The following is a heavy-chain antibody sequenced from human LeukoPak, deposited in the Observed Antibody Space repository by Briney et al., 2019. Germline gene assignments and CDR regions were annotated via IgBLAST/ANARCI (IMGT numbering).Heavy chain of an antibody. V-gene: IGHV4-34*01. CDR3: ARGRRRSDAFDI. J-gene: IGHJ3*02. Sequence: SETLSLTCAVYGGSFSGYYWSWIRQPPGKGLEWIGEINHSGSTNYNPSLKSRVTISVDTSKNQFSLKLSSVTAADTAVYYCARGRRRSDAFDIWGQGTMVTVSS. CDR2: INHSGST. D-gene: IGHD5-24*01. CDR1: GGSFSGYY.